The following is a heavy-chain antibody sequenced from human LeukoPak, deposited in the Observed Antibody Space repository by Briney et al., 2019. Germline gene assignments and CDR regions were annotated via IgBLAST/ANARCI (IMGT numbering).Heavy chain of an antibody. CDR1: GFTFSSYA. D-gene: IGHD2-21*02. CDR2: ISGSGGST. Sequence: GGSLRLSCAASGFTFSSYAMSWVRQAPGKGLEWVSAISGSGGSTYYADSVKGRFTISRDNSKNTLYLQMNSLRAEDTAVYYCAKGPTNIVVVTHFDYWGQGTLVTVSS. J-gene: IGHJ4*02. V-gene: IGHV3-23*01. CDR3: AKGPTNIVVVTHFDY.